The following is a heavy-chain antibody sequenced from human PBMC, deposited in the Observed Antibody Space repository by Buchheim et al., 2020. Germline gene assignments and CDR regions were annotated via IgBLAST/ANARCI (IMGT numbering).Heavy chain of an antibody. D-gene: IGHD3-22*01. CDR3: ARGTVDFTNDTMDNYYYMDV. J-gene: IGHJ6*03. Sequence: QVQLQQWGAGLLKPSETLSLTCAVYGGSFSGYYWSWIRQPPGKGLEWIGEINHSGSTNYNPSLKSRVTISVDTSKNQFSLKLSSVTAADTAVYYCARGTVDFTNDTMDNYYYMDVWGKGT. V-gene: IGHV4-34*01. CDR2: INHSGST. CDR1: GGSFSGYY.